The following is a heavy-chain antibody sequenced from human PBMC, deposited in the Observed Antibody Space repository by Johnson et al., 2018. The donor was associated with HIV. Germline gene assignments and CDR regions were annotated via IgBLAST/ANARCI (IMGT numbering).Heavy chain of an antibody. Sequence: MQLVESGGGLVQPGGSLRLSCAASGFAFRSYWMHWVRQAPGKGLVWVSRINSDGSSTSYADSVKGRFTISRDSAKNTLYLQMNSLRAEDTALYYCARGLQITFGGVIAPPDVFDIWGQGTMVTVSS. D-gene: IGHD3-16*02. CDR2: INSDGSST. CDR3: ARGLQITFGGVIAPPDVFDI. V-gene: IGHV3-74*02. CDR1: GFAFRSYW. J-gene: IGHJ3*02.